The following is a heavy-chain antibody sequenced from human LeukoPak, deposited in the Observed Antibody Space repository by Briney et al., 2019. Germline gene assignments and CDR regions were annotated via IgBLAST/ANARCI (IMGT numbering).Heavy chain of an antibody. CDR1: GFTFCDYY. CDR2: IIGRSTYT. V-gene: IGHV3-11*05. CDR3: ARDISYCGSDCAPYYIDY. Sequence: PGGSLRLSCAASGFTFCDYYTSLIRQAPGKGLEWVSYIIGRSTYTNHAAAVKSRFTISRDNAKNSLYLQMRSLRAEQTAVYICARDISYCGSDCAPYYIDYCGERGLVTAYS. J-gene: IGHJ4*02. D-gene: IGHD2-21*02.